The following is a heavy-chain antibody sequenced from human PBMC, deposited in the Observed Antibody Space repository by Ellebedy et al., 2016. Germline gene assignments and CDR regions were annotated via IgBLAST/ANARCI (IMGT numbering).Heavy chain of an antibody. CDR1: GFTFDDYA. V-gene: IGHV3-9*01. J-gene: IGHJ4*02. D-gene: IGHD2-15*01. CDR3: AKGGYCSGGGCSSGGIYLDY. CDR2: ISWNSGSM. Sequence: SLKISCAASGFTFDDYAMHWVRQAPGKGLEWVSRISWNSGSMGYADSVKGRFTISRDNAKNSVYLQLNSLTDEDTALYYCAKGGYCSGGGCSSGGIYLDYWGQGTLVTVSS.